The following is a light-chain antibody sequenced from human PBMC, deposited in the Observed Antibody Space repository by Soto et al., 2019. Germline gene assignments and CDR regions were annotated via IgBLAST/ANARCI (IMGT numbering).Light chain of an antibody. J-gene: IGKJ5*01. CDR1: QGTGSSA. Sequence: AIQLTQSPSSLSASVGDRVTITCRASQGTGSSAFAWYQQKPGKVPKLLIYDVSNLQSGVPSRFSGSGSGTDFTLTISSLQPEDVATYYCQQFDTYPLTFGQGTRLEIK. CDR3: QQFDTYPLT. V-gene: IGKV1-13*02. CDR2: DVS.